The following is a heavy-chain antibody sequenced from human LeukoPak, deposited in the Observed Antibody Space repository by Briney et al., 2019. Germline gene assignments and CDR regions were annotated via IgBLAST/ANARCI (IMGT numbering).Heavy chain of an antibody. V-gene: IGHV3-30*02. CDR3: AKDITESGSYDFDY. CDR1: GFRFNSYG. Sequence: PGGSLRLSCAASGFRFNSYGMHWVRQAPGKGLEWVAFIRKDGSNQFYADSVKGRFTISRDNSKNTVYLQMNSLRPEDTALYHCAKDITESGSYDFDYWGQGILVTVSS. D-gene: IGHD1-26*01. J-gene: IGHJ4*02. CDR2: IRKDGSNQ.